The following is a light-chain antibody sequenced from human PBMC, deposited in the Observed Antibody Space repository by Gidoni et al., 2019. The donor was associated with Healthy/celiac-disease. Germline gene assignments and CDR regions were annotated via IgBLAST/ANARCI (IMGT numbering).Light chain of an antibody. CDR1: QSISSY. CDR3: QQSYSTPPYT. V-gene: IGKV1-39*01. Sequence: DIQMTQSPSSLSASVGDRVTITCRASQSISSYLNWYQQKPGKAPKLLIYAAPSLQSGVPSRFSGSGSGTDFTLTISSLQPEDFATYNCQQSYSTPPYTFGQGTKLEIK. J-gene: IGKJ2*01. CDR2: AAP.